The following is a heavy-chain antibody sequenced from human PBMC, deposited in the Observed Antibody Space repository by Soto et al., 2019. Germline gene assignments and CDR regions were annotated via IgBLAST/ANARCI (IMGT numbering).Heavy chain of an antibody. CDR3: ARDPIVVVPAAAIYYYYGMDV. CDR1: GGTFSSYA. D-gene: IGHD2-2*01. J-gene: IGHJ6*02. V-gene: IGHV1-69*01. CDR2: IIPIFGTA. Sequence: QVQLVQSGAEVKKPGSSVKVSCKASGGTFSSYAISWVRQAPGQGLEWMGGIIPIFGTANYAQKFQGRVTITADESTSTAYMELSSLRSEDTAVYYCARDPIVVVPAAAIYYYYGMDVWGQGTTVIVSS.